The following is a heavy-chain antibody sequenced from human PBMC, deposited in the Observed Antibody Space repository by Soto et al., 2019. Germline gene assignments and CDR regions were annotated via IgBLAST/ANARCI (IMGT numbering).Heavy chain of an antibody. J-gene: IGHJ6*02. CDR3: ARRYGDYLYYYYGMDV. V-gene: IGHV3-21*01. CDR1: GFTFSSYS. Sequence: PGGSLRLSCAASGFTFSSYSMIWVRQAPGKGLEWVSSISSSSSYIYYADSVKGRFTISRDNAKNSLYLQMNSLRAEDTAVYYCARRYGDYLYYYYGMDVWGQGTTVTVSS. CDR2: ISSSSSYI. D-gene: IGHD4-17*01.